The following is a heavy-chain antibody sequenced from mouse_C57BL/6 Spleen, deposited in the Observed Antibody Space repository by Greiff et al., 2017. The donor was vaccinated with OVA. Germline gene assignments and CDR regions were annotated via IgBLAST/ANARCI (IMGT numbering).Heavy chain of an antibody. V-gene: IGHV1-81*01. CDR2: IYPRSGNT. J-gene: IGHJ2*01. D-gene: IGHD3-2*02. CDR3: ARSPAQATGGFDY. Sequence: VQLQQSGAELARPGASVKLSCKASGYTFTSYGISWVKQRTGQGLEWIGEIYPRSGNTYYTEKFKGKATLTADKSYSTAYMELRSLTSEDSAVYFCARSPAQATGGFDYWGQGTTLTVSS. CDR1: GYTFTSYG.